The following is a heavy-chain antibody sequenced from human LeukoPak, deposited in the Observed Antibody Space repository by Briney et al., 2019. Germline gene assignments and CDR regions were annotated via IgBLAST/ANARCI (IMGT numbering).Heavy chain of an antibody. CDR1: GFTFSSYA. CDR2: ISGSGDST. CDR3: AKGTGYSSGWAFDY. J-gene: IGHJ4*02. Sequence: GGSLRLSCAASGFTFSSYAMSWVRQAPGKGLEWVSAISGSGDSTYYADSVKGRFTISRDNSKNTLYLQMYSLRAEDTAVYYCAKGTGYSSGWAFDYWGQGTLVTVSS. V-gene: IGHV3-23*01. D-gene: IGHD6-19*01.